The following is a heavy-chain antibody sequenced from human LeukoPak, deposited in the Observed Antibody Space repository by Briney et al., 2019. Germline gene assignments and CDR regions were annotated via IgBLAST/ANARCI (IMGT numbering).Heavy chain of an antibody. D-gene: IGHD3-10*02. CDR1: GFTFSSYA. V-gene: IGHV3-23*01. CDR2: ISGSGGST. J-gene: IGHJ5*02. CDR3: AKGGRNMFTMAHWFDP. Sequence: PGGSLRLSCAASGFTFSSYAMSWVRQAPGKGLKWVSAISGSGGSTYYADSVEGRFTISRDNSKNTLYLQMNSLRAEDTAVYYCAKGGRNMFTMAHWFDPWGQGTLVTVSS.